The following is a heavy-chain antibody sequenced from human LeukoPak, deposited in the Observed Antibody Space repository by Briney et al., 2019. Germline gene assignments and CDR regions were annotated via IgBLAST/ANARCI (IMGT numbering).Heavy chain of an antibody. CDR1: GFTFSGSA. CDR3: ARGYCSGGSCYEGYYYYMDV. CDR2: IRSKANSYAT. J-gene: IGHJ6*03. Sequence: GGSLRLSCAASGFTFSGSAMHWVRQASGKGLEWVGRIRSKANSYATAYAASVKGRFTISRDDSKNTAYLQMNSLRAEDTAVYYCARGYCSGGSCYEGYYYYMDVWGKGTTVTVSS. V-gene: IGHV3-73*01. D-gene: IGHD2-15*01.